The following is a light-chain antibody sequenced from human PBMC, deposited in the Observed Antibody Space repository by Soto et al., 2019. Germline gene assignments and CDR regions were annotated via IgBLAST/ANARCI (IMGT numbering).Light chain of an antibody. J-gene: IGKJ2*01. Sequence: EILMTQSPATLSVSPGERATLSCRASQSVSSKLAWYQQKPGQAPRLLIYDASTRATGIPARFSGSGSGAEFTLTISSLQSEDFAVYYCPQYNTWPPYTFGQGTKLEIK. V-gene: IGKV3-15*01. CDR1: QSVSSK. CDR2: DAS. CDR3: PQYNTWPPYT.